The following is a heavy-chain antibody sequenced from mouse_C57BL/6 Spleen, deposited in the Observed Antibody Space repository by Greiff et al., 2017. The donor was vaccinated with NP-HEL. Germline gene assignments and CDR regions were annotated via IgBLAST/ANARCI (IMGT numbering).Heavy chain of an antibody. CDR2: ISNGGGST. V-gene: IGHV5-12*01. Sequence: EVQLVESGGGLVQPGGSLKLSCAASGFTFSDYYMYWVRQTPEKRLEWVAYISNGGGSTYYPDTVKGRFTISRDNAKNTLYLQMSRLKSEDTAMYYCARRGSTMISYYAMDYWGQGTSVTVSS. D-gene: IGHD2-4*01. CDR1: GFTFSDYY. CDR3: ARRGSTMISYYAMDY. J-gene: IGHJ4*01.